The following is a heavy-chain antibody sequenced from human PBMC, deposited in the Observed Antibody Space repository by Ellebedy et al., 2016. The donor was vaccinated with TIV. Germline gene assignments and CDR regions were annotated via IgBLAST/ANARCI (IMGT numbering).Heavy chain of an antibody. CDR3: AKDYGVHDSYNRYAMDV. V-gene: IGHV3-53*01. CDR2: IFSDGST. J-gene: IGHJ6*02. Sequence: GESLKISCAASGFSVTSNYINWVRQAPGKGLEWGSVIFSDGSTYYADSVKGRFTVSRDNSKNTLFLQMSSLRAEDAAVYFCAKDYGVHDSYNRYAMDVWGQGTTVIVS. CDR1: GFSVTSNY. D-gene: IGHD2-2*01.